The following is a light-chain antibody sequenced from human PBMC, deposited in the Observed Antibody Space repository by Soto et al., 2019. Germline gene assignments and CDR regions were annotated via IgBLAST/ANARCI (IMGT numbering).Light chain of an antibody. Sequence: QSALTQPASVSGSPGQSITISCTGTSSDVGGYNYVSWYQQHPGKAPKLMIYDVSNRPSGVSNRFSGSKSGNTASLTISGRQAEGEADYYCSSYTSSSTLVFGGGTKLTVL. V-gene: IGLV2-14*01. CDR3: SSYTSSSTLV. CDR2: DVS. J-gene: IGLJ3*02. CDR1: SSDVGGYNY.